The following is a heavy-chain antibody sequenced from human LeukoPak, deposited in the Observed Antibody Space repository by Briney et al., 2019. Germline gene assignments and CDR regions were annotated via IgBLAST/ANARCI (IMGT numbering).Heavy chain of an antibody. CDR2: INQGGSAK. CDR1: GFSFSNYV. V-gene: IGHV3-7*01. Sequence: GGSLRLSCAASGFSFSNYVMSWVRQAPGKGPEWVANINQGGSAKYYVDSVKGRFTISRDNAKNSLYLQMNSLRAEDTAVYYCTRDEDYGDSHWGQGTLVTVS. CDR3: TRDEDYGDSH. D-gene: IGHD4-17*01. J-gene: IGHJ4*02.